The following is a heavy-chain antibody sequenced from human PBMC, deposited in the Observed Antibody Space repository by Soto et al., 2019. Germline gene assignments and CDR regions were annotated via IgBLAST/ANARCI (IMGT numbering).Heavy chain of an antibody. CDR3: ARGVLDY. D-gene: IGHD2-8*02. CDR1: GFNXXGYA. V-gene: IGHV3-48*02. CDR2: ISSRSSGI. J-gene: IGHJ4*02. Sequence: CGXSGFNXXGYAMSWVRQAPGKGLEWVSYISSRSSGIHYADSVKGRFTISRDNGKRSLYLQMNSLRDEDTGIYYCARGVLDYWGQGALVTVSS.